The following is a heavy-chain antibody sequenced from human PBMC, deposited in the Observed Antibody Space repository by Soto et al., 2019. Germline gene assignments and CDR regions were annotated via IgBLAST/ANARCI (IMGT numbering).Heavy chain of an antibody. CDR2: ISGGGDSR. CDR3: AKDLFTMVRLFDS. D-gene: IGHD3-10*01. J-gene: IGHJ4*02. CDR1: GFTFRNYA. Sequence: LRLSCAASGFTFRNYAMNWVRQAPGKGLEWVSSISGGGDSRKYVDSVKGRFTISRDNSKNTLYLQMNSLRAEDTAVYYCAKDLFTMVRLFDSWGQGTLVTVSS. V-gene: IGHV3-23*01.